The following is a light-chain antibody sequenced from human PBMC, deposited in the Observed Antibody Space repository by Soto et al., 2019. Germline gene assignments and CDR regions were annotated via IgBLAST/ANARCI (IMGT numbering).Light chain of an antibody. V-gene: IGLV2-14*01. J-gene: IGLJ2*01. CDR1: SSDVGGYNY. Sequence: QSALTQPASVSGSPGQSITISCTGTSSDVGGYNYVSWHQQHPGKAPKLMIYEVSNRPSGISTRFSGSKSGNTASLTISGLQAEDEADYYCSSYTSSISVIFGGGTKVTVL. CDR2: EVS. CDR3: SSYTSSISVI.